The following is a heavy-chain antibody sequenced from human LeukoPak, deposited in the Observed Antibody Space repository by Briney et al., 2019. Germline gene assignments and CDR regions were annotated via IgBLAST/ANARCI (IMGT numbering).Heavy chain of an antibody. V-gene: IGHV3-23*01. Sequence: GGSLRLSCAASGFTFSSYAMSWVRQAPGEGLEWVSSITGSGGNTFYADSVKGRFTISRDNSKNMLYLQMNSLRAEDTAIYYCAKHNSPNWYDYWGQGTLVTVSS. CDR1: GFTFSSYA. D-gene: IGHD1-1*01. CDR2: ITGSGGNT. J-gene: IGHJ4*02. CDR3: AKHNSPNWYDY.